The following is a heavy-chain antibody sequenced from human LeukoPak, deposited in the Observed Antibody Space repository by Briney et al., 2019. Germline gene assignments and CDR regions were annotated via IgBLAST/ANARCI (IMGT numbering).Heavy chain of an antibody. D-gene: IGHD3-22*01. V-gene: IGHV3-7*01. CDR1: GFTFSAYW. CDR2: IKQDGSEK. CDR3: ARSSYYSDEYFDY. J-gene: IGHJ4*02. Sequence: PGGSLRLSCAASGFTFSAYWMNWVRQAPGKGPEWVANIKQDGSEKYYVDSVKCRFTISRDNAKNSLYLQMNSLRAEDTAVFYCARSSYYSDEYFDYWGQGTLVTVSS.